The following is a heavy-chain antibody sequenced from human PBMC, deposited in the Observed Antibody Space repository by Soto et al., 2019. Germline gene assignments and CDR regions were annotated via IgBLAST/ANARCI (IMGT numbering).Heavy chain of an antibody. V-gene: IGHV3-21*01. Sequence: EVQLVESGGGLVKPGGSLRLSCAASGFTFSSYSMNWVRQAPGKGLEWVSSISSSSSYIYYADSVKGRFTISRDNAKNSLYLQMNSLRAEDTAVYYCARDGRGPYCSGGSCYYGNWGQGTLVTVSS. CDR1: GFTFSSYS. D-gene: IGHD2-15*01. CDR2: ISSSSSYI. J-gene: IGHJ4*02. CDR3: ARDGRGPYCSGGSCYYGN.